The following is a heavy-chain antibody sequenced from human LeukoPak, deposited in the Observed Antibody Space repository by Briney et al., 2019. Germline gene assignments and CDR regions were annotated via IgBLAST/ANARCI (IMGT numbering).Heavy chain of an antibody. CDR1: GFTFSDHY. J-gene: IGHJ4*02. CDR2: TRNKGNSYPT. Sequence: GGSLRLSCAASGFTFSDHYMDWVRQAPGKGLEWVGRTRNKGNSYPTQYAASVKGRFTLSRDESKNSLYLQMNGLRTEDTAVYYCTRGGESGSSFDYWGQGTLVTVSS. V-gene: IGHV3-72*01. CDR3: TRGGESGSSFDY. D-gene: IGHD1-26*01.